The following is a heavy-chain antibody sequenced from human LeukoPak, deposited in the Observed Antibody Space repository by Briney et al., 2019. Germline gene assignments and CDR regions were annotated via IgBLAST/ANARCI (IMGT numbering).Heavy chain of an antibody. CDR3: ARSGKQYCSSTSCYLFDY. D-gene: IGHD2-2*01. CDR2: ISSSSSTI. CDR1: GFTFSSYS. J-gene: IGHJ4*02. Sequence: GGSLRLSCAASGFTFSSYSMNWVRQAPGKGLEWVSYISSSSSTIYYADSVKGRFTISRDNAKNSLYLQMNSLRAEDTAVYYCARSGKQYCSSTSCYLFDYWGQGTLVTVSS. V-gene: IGHV3-48*04.